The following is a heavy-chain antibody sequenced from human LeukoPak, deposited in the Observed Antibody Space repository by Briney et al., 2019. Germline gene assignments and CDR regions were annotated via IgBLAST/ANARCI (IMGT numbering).Heavy chain of an antibody. CDR3: ARGRGVWFDP. CDR2: IGTAGDT. D-gene: IGHD3-10*01. J-gene: IGHJ5*02. Sequence: GGSLRLSCAASGFTFSSYDMHWVRQATGKGLEWVSAIGTAGDTYYPCSVQGRFTISRENATNSLYLQMNSLRAGATAVYYCARGRGVWFDPWGQGTLVTVSS. CDR1: GFTFSSYD. V-gene: IGHV3-13*01.